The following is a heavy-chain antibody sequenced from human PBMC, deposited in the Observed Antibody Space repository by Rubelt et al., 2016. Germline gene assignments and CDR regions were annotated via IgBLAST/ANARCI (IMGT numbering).Heavy chain of an antibody. J-gene: IGHJ4*02. CDR1: GYTFTSYY. CDR2: INPSGGST. CDR3: ARSGENSGYWQFDY. Sequence: QVQLVQSGAEVKKPGASVKVSCKASGYTFTSYYMHWVRQAPGQGLEWMGIINPSGGSTSYAQKCLERGTMTRDTSTSTVYMGLSSLRSEDMAVYYCARSGENSGYWQFDYWGQGTLVTVSS. D-gene: IGHD5-12*01. V-gene: IGHV1-46*01.